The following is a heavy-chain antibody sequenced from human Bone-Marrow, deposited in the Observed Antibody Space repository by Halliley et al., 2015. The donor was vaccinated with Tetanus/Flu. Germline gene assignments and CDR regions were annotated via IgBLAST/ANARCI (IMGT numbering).Heavy chain of an antibody. D-gene: IGHD3-10*01. Sequence: QLVQSGAEVKKPGASVKVSCKASGYTFTTYGINWVRQAPGQGLEWMAWINPNNGNTNYAQSLQGRVTMTTDTSTSTAYMELRSLTADDTAVYYWARMIFGEKFFDSGGQGTLVTVSS. J-gene: IGHJ4*02. V-gene: IGHV1-18*04. CDR1: GYTFTTYG. CDR3: ARMIFGEKFFDS. CDR2: INPNNGNT.